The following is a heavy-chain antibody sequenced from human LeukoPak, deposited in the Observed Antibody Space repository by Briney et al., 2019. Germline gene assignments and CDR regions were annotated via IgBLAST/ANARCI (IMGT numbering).Heavy chain of an antibody. CDR2: IQYDGSNE. D-gene: IGHD5-24*01. CDR3: ACRDGYNPFGEFDY. V-gene: IGHV3-30*02. J-gene: IGHJ4*02. Sequence: AGGSLRLSCAASGFSFSSYGMHWVRQAPGKGLEWVAYIQYDGSNEQYADSVKGRFSISRDSSKNILNLQMNSLRAEDTAVYYCACRDGYNPFGEFDYWGQGTLVTVSS. CDR1: GFSFSSYG.